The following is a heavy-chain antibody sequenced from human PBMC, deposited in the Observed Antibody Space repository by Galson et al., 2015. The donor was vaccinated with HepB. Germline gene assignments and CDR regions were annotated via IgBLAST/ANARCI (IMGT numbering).Heavy chain of an antibody. CDR1: GFTFSSYA. CDR2: ISGSGGST. J-gene: IGHJ6*02. Sequence: SLRLSCAASGFTFSSYAMSWVRQAPGKGLEWVSAISGSGGSTYYADSVKGRFTISRDNSKNTLYLQMNSLRAEDTAVYYCAKLWGLVNDYYYYYGMDVWGQGTTVTVSS. V-gene: IGHV3-23*01. D-gene: IGHD6-6*01. CDR3: AKLWGLVNDYYYYYGMDV.